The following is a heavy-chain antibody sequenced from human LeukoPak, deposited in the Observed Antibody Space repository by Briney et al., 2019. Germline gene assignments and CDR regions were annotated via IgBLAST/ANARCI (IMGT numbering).Heavy chain of an antibody. D-gene: IGHD4-17*01. CDR3: ARVVNHGYSDY. CDR2: IFYTGST. V-gene: IGHV4-59*01. CDR1: GFTFSSYG. Sequence: PGGSLRLSCAASGFTFSSYGMHWIRQPPGKGLEWIGYIFYTGSTNYNPSLQSRVTILLDTSKNQFSLKLSSVSAADTAVYYCARVVNHGYSDYWGQGTLVTVSS. J-gene: IGHJ4*02.